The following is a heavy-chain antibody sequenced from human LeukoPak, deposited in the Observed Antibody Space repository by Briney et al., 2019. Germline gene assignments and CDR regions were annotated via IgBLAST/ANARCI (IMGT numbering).Heavy chain of an antibody. Sequence: GGSLRLSCAASGFTVSNNYLSWVRQAPGKGLEWVSVIYSAGTTYYADSVKGRFTISRDNSKNTLYLQMNSLRAEDTAVYYCAREGSSGWYEFWFDPWGQGTLVTVSS. CDR3: AREGSSGWYEFWFDP. J-gene: IGHJ5*02. CDR2: IYSAGTT. D-gene: IGHD6-19*01. V-gene: IGHV3-66*01. CDR1: GFTVSNNY.